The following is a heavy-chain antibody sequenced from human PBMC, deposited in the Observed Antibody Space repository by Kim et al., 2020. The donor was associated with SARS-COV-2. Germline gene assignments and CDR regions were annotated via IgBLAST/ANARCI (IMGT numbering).Heavy chain of an antibody. V-gene: IGHV3-30*01. J-gene: IGHJ4*02. CDR2: GSNK. Sequence: GSNKCSADSVKGRFTNSRDNSKNTLYLQMNILRAEDTAVYYCARYAPVDYWGQGTLVTVSS. CDR3: ARYAPVDY.